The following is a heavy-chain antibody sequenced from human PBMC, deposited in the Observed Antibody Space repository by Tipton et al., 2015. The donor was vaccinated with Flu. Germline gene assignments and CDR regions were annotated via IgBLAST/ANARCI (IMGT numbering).Heavy chain of an antibody. CDR1: GGSMNNYY. Sequence: TLSLTCTVSGGSMNNYYLSWIRQPAGKGLEWIGRISASGSTTDYNPSLKSRVTMSIDTSKNQFSLNLRYVTAADTAVYYCARDRYAGSSNYFDPWGQGTLVTVSS. CDR2: ISASGST. D-gene: IGHD1-1*01. J-gene: IGHJ5*02. V-gene: IGHV4-4*07. CDR3: ARDRYAGSSNYFDP.